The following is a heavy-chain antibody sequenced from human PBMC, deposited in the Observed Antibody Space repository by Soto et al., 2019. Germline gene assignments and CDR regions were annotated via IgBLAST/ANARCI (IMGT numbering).Heavy chain of an antibody. CDR3: ARTDRDFYGLDV. CDR1: GFTFRNYD. V-gene: IGHV3-13*05. J-gene: IGHJ6*02. Sequence: EVQLVESGGGLVQPGGSLRLSCEASGFTFRNYDMHWVRQGTGKGLELVSGISAAGDPDYADSVDGRFTISRENAQTSFFLQMNSLRVGDTAVYYCARTDRDFYGLDVWGQGTTVIVSS. CDR2: ISAAGDP.